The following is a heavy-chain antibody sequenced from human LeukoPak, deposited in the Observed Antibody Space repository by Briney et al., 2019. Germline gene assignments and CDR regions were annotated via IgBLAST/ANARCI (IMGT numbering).Heavy chain of an antibody. V-gene: IGHV1-69*04. CDR3: ASFHTTMDNTWFDP. Sequence: SVKVSCKASGGTFSSYAISWVRQAPGQGLEWMGSILLILGVGDYAQKFQGRVTITADASTSTAYMELSSLRPEDTAVYHCASFHTTMDNTWFDPWGQGTLVTVSS. J-gene: IGHJ5*02. D-gene: IGHD5-18*01. CDR1: GGTFSSYA. CDR2: ILLILGVG.